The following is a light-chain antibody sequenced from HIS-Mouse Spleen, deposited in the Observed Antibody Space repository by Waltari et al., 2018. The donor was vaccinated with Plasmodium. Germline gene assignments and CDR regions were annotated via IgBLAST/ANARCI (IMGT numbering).Light chain of an antibody. Sequence: SYELTQPSSVSVSPGQTARITCSGAVLATKKYARWFQQKPGQAPGLVISKDSERPSGIPERFSGSSSGTTVTLTISGAQVEDEADYYCYSAADNNLVFGGGTKLTVL. CDR1: VLATKKY. J-gene: IGLJ3*02. V-gene: IGLV3-27*01. CDR2: KDS. CDR3: YSAADNNLV.